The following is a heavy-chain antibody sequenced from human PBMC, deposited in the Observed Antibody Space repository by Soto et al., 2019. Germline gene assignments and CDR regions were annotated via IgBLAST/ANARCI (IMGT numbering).Heavy chain of an antibody. CDR2: INPHGGST. CDR3: ARGPLSLYSADFR. V-gene: IGHV1-46*01. CDR1: GDTFTSYY. Sequence: ASVKVSCKAPGDTFTSYYLNWVRQAPGQGLEWMGVINPHGGSTKYAQKFQGRITTTRDTSRSTVYMELSSLRSDDTAIYYCARGPLSLYSADFRWGRGTPVTVSS. D-gene: IGHD6-13*01. J-gene: IGHJ4*02.